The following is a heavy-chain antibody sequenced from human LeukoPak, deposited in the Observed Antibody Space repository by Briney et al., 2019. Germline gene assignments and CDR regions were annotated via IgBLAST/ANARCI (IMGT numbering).Heavy chain of an antibody. V-gene: IGHV1-24*01. D-gene: IGHD3-10*01. CDR2: FDPEDGET. CDR1: GYTLTELS. CDR3: ATTAPGKVTMVRGVIHGDWFDP. J-gene: IGHJ5*02. Sequence: ASVKVSCKVSGYTLTELSMHWVRQAPGKGLEWMGGFDPEDGETIYAQKFQGRVTMTEDTPTDTAYMELSSLRSEDTAVYYCATTAPGKVTMVRGVIHGDWFDPWGRGTLVTVSS.